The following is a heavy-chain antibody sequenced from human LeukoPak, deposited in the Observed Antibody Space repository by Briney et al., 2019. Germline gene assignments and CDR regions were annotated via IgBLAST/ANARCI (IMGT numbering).Heavy chain of an antibody. D-gene: IGHD2-15*01. V-gene: IGHV3-48*02. CDR3: ARLVGSRSCGGGTCYSDY. Sequence: PGGSLRLSCAGSGFTFSSNDMSWVRQPPGKGLEWVSYISITSNTTKYADSVKGRFTISRDNAKNSLYLQMNSLRDEDTAVYYCARLVGSRSCGGGTCYSDYWGQGTLVTVSS. CDR1: GFTFSSND. J-gene: IGHJ4*02. CDR2: ISITSNTT.